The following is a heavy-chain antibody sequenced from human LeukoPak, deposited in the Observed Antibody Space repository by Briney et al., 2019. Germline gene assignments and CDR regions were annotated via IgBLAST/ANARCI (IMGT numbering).Heavy chain of an antibody. CDR3: AKELYDIEDPWYFDL. J-gene: IGHJ2*01. D-gene: IGHD3-22*01. CDR1: GFTFSSYA. Sequence: PGGSLRLSCAASGFTFSSYAMGWVRQAPGKGLEWVSAISGSGGSTYYADSVKGRFTISRDNSKNTLYLQMNSLRAEDTAVYYCAKELYDIEDPWYFDLWGRGTLVTVSS. CDR2: ISGSGGST. V-gene: IGHV3-23*01.